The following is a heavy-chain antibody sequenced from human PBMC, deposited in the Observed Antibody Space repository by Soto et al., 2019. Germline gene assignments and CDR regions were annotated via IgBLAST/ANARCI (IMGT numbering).Heavy chain of an antibody. Sequence: GESLKISCKGSGYSYTSYWIGWVRQRPGRGLEWIGIINPADSETNHSPSFQGQVTISADRSTSTAFLQWSSLKASDTAMYYCVRRAEGRPGDGYYYVALDVWGQGTTVTVSS. CDR1: GYSYTSYW. CDR2: INPADSET. V-gene: IGHV5-51*01. J-gene: IGHJ6*02. CDR3: VRRAEGRPGDGYYYVALDV. D-gene: IGHD6-6*01.